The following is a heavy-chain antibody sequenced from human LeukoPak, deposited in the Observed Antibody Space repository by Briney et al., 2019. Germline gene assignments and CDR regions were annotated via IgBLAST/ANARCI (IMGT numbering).Heavy chain of an antibody. J-gene: IGHJ4*02. CDR2: ISGSGSST. Sequence: GGSLRLSCAASGFTFSSYSMTWVRQAPGRGLEWISGISGSGSSTYYADSVKGRFTISRDNFKNTLYLQMNSLRAEDTAIYYCAKGKRLLDYWGQGTLVTVSS. CDR1: GFTFSSYS. V-gene: IGHV3-23*01. D-gene: IGHD6-25*01. CDR3: AKGKRLLDY.